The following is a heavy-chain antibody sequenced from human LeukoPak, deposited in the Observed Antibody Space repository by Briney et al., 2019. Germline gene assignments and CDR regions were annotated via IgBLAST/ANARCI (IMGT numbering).Heavy chain of an antibody. Sequence: GASVKVSCKTAGYTFTGYYLHWVRRAPGQGLEWMGRINPNTGGTNFAQMFQGRVTMTRDTSINTAYMELSRLRSDDTAVYYCARVYSMTVVDRRAYSLAYWGQGTLVTVSS. CDR2: INPNTGGT. D-gene: IGHD3-22*01. CDR1: GYTFTGYY. CDR3: ARVYSMTVVDRRAYSLAY. J-gene: IGHJ4*02. V-gene: IGHV1-2*02.